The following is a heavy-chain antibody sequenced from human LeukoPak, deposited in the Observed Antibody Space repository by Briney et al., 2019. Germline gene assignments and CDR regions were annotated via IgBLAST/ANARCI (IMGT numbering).Heavy chain of an antibody. CDR1: GGSFSGYY. J-gene: IGHJ5*02. CDR2: INHSGST. V-gene: IGHV4-34*01. Sequence: SETLFPTCAVYGGSFSGYYWSWIRQPPGKGLEWIGEINHSGSTNYNPSLKSRVTISVDTSKNQFSLKLSSVTAADTAVYYCATGPIDYYDSSRWFDPWGQGTLVTVSS. D-gene: IGHD3-22*01. CDR3: ATGPIDYYDSSRWFDP.